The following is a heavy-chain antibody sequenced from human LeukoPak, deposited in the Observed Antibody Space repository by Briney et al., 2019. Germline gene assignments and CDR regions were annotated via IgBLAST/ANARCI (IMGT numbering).Heavy chain of an antibody. CDR3: ARTYYYDSSGYYPPRSPHYYGMDV. CDR1: GYTFTSYY. CDR2: INPNSGGT. Sequence: ASVKVSCKASGYTFTSYYMHWVRQAPGQGLEWMGWINPNSGGTNYAQKFQGRVTMTRDTSISTAYMELSRLRSDDTAVYYCARTYYYDSSGYYPPRSPHYYGMDVWGQGTTVTVSS. V-gene: IGHV1-2*02. D-gene: IGHD3-22*01. J-gene: IGHJ6*02.